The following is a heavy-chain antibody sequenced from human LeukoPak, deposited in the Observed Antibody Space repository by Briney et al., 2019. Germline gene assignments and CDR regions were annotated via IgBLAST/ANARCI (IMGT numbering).Heavy chain of an antibody. V-gene: IGHV4-39*01. CDR2: IYYSGST. CDR1: GGSISSSSYY. J-gene: IGHJ3*02. D-gene: IGHD3-22*01. CDR3: ASLYYYDSSGYYRDAFDI. Sequence: PSETLSLTCTVSGGSISSSSYYWGWIRQPPGKGLEWIGRIYYSGSTYYNPSLKSRVTISVDTSKNQFSLKLSSVTAADTAVYYCASLYYYDSSGYYRDAFDIWGQGTMVTVSS.